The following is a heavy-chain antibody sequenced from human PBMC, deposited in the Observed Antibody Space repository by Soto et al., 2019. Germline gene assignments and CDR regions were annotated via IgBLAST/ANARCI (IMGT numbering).Heavy chain of an antibody. CDR2: IWGDGSKK. Sequence: GGSLRLSCAASGSAFRTHGMHWVRQAPGKGLEWVAVIWGDGSKKYYADSVKGRFTISKDNSKNTLFLQMNTLRAEDTAVYYCARGAVAAGDFDYWGQGTLVTVSS. D-gene: IGHD2-15*01. J-gene: IGHJ4*02. V-gene: IGHV3-33*01. CDR1: GSAFRTHG. CDR3: ARGAVAAGDFDY.